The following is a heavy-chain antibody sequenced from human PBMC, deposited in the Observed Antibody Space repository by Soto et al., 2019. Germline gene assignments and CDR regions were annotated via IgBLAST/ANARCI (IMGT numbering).Heavy chain of an antibody. Sequence: GGSLRLSCAASGFTFDDYTMHWVRQAPGKGLEWVSLISWDGGSTYYADSVKGRFTISRDNSKNSLYLQMNSLRTEDTALYYCAKDLVMAGYSYGSSLATLSSWGQGTLVTVSS. CDR2: ISWDGGST. J-gene: IGHJ4*02. V-gene: IGHV3-43*01. D-gene: IGHD5-18*01. CDR3: AKDLVMAGYSYGSSLATLSS. CDR1: GFTFDDYT.